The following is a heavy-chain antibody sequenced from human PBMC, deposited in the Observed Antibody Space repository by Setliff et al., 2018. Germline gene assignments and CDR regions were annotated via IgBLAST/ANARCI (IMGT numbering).Heavy chain of an antibody. V-gene: IGHV4-61*09. D-gene: IGHD3-10*01. CDR2: FHTGGAT. J-gene: IGHJ4*02. Sequence: PSETLSLTCTVSGGSLSSGPYYWTWVRQPAGKGLEWIGHFHTGGATDYNLSLKSRVTISLDSSKNQFSLRLSSVTAADAAVYFCARESATIGEFPLYYFDKWGQGIPVTVSS. CDR1: GGSLSSGPYY. CDR3: ARESATIGEFPLYYFDK.